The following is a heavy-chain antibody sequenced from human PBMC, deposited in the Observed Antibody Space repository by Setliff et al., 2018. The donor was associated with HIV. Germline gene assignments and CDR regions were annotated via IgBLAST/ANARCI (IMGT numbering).Heavy chain of an antibody. D-gene: IGHD5-12*01. CDR2: IYYSGST. CDR3: ASRWGGYSGYGGALDY. V-gene: IGHV4-30-4*08. J-gene: IGHJ4*02. Sequence: SETLSLTCTVSGGSISSGGYYWSWIRQPPGKGLEWIGYIYYSGSTYYNPSLKSRVTISVDTSKNQFSLKLSSVTAADTAVYYCASRWGGYSGYGGALDYWGQGTLVTVSS. CDR1: GGSISSGGYY.